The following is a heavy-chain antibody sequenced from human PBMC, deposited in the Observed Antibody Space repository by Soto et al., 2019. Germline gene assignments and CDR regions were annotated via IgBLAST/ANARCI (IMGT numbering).Heavy chain of an antibody. CDR2: INHSGST. J-gene: IGHJ3*02. CDR1: GGSFSGYY. D-gene: IGHD1-7*01. CDR3: ARANWNYAFDAFDI. V-gene: IGHV4-34*01. Sequence: LPETLSLTCAVYGGSFSGYYWSWIRQPPGKGLEWIGEINHSGSTNYNPSLKSRVTISVDTSKNQFSLKLSSVTAADTAVYYCARANWNYAFDAFDIWGQGTMVTVSS.